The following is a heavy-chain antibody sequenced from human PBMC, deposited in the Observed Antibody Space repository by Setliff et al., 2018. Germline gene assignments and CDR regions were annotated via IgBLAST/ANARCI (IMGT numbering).Heavy chain of an antibody. D-gene: IGHD3-10*01. Sequence: SETLSLTCTVSGGSISSSSYQWGWVRQTPGKGLEWIGSIYYSGTTYYNPSLKSRVTISVDTSNNQFSLNLNSVSAADTAVYYCAKIKPGGGSFDIWGQGTMVTVSS. CDR1: GGSISSSSYQ. CDR2: IYYSGTT. V-gene: IGHV4-39*07. J-gene: IGHJ3*02. CDR3: AKIKPGGGSFDI.